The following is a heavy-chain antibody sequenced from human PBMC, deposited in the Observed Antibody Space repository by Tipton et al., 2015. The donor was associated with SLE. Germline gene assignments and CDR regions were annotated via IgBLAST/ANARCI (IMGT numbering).Heavy chain of an antibody. CDR2: IHSSGST. CDR3: ARSDGGH. V-gene: IGHV4-59*11. CDR1: GGSIESHY. J-gene: IGHJ4*02. D-gene: IGHD3-16*01. Sequence: TLSLTCSVSGGSIESHYWTWIRQPPGKGLEWIGYIHSSGSTNYNSSLESRVTISVDTSRNQFSLKLTSVTAADTAVYYCARSDGGHWGQGTLVTVSS.